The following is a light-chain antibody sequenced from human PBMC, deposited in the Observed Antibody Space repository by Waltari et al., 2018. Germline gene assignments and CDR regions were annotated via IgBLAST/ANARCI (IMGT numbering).Light chain of an antibody. Sequence: DIVLTQSPDILSFSPGERATPSCRASQSVGTYLAWYQQRPGKSPRLLIYDASYRATGIPARFSGSGSETDFTLTISSLQPEDFAVYYCQQRRNWPLTFGGGTRVQI. CDR1: QSVGTY. CDR2: DAS. V-gene: IGKV3-11*01. J-gene: IGKJ4*01. CDR3: QQRRNWPLT.